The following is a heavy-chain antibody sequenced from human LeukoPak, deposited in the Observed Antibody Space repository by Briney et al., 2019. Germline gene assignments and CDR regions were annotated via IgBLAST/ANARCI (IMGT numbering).Heavy chain of an antibody. CDR1: GYTFTSYG. J-gene: IGHJ4*02. CDR3: ARETYYYDSSGSTEDY. CDR2: ISAYNGNT. V-gene: IGHV1-18*01. Sequence: ASVKVSCKASGYTFTSYGISWVRQAPGQGLEWMGWISAYNGNTNYAQKLQGRVTMTTDTSTGTAYMELRSLRSDDTAVYYCARETYYYDSSGSTEDYWGQGTLVTVSS. D-gene: IGHD3-22*01.